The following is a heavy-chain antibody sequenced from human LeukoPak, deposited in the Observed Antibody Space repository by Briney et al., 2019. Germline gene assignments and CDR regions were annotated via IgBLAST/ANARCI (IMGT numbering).Heavy chain of an antibody. CDR2: ISVSVGST. J-gene: IGHJ5*02. CDR3: AKAPRPKGYNWFDP. Sequence: PGGSQRPSYPPAAFTFSSYAMRSARLAPGNWLEWLSAISVSVGSTYYADSVKGRFTISRDNSKNTRYLQMNSLRAEDTAVYYCAKAPRPKGYNWFDPWGQGTLVTVSS. CDR1: AFTFSSYA. V-gene: IGHV3-23*01.